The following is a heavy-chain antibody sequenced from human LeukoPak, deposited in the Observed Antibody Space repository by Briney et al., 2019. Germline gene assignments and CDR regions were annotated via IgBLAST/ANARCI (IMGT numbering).Heavy chain of an antibody. D-gene: IGHD5-24*01. J-gene: IGHJ6*02. V-gene: IGHV3-13*01. CDR1: GFTFSRYD. Sequence: PGGSLRLSCAASGFTFSRYDIHWVRQAAGKGLEWVSAIGSTGITYYPDSVKGRFTIPRDDAKTSVYLAMNSQRAEDTAVYCCARDRRDASNFYFYGMDVWGQGTTVTVSS. CDR2: IGSTGIT. CDR3: ARDRRDASNFYFYGMDV.